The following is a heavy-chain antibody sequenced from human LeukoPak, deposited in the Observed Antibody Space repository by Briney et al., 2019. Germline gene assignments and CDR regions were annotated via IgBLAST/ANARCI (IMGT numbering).Heavy chain of an antibody. CDR1: GFTFSSYA. CDR3: AKDLFDRVVGATPPDY. J-gene: IGHJ4*02. D-gene: IGHD1-26*01. V-gene: IGHV3-23*01. CDR2: ISGSGGST. Sequence: QPGASLRLSCAASGFTFSSYAMSWVRQAPVKGLEWVSAISGSGGSTYYADSVKGRFTISRDNSKNTLYLQMNSLRAEDTAVYYCAKDLFDRVVGATPPDYWGQGTLVTVSS.